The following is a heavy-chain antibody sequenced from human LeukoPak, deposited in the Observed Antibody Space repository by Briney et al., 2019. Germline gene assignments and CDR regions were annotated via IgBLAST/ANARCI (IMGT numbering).Heavy chain of an antibody. J-gene: IGHJ4*02. CDR1: GYTFTGFY. CDR2: INPNSGST. CDR3: ARAPMVRGVILPGDY. V-gene: IGHV1-2*02. D-gene: IGHD3-10*01. Sequence: ASVEVSCKASGYTFTGFYMYWVRQAPGQGLEWMGWINPNSGSTNYAQKFQGRVTMTRDTSISTGYMELNALGPDDTAVYYCARAPMVRGVILPGDYWGQGTLVTVS.